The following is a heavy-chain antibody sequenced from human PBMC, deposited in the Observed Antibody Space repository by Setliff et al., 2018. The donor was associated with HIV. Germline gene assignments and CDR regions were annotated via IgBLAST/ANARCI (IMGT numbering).Heavy chain of an antibody. Sequence: PSETLSLTCTVSGASISGSYWIWIRQPPGKGLEWIGYMSLTRDTKYNPSLNSRVTTSIDTSQNQFSLELRSVTAADTAVYYCARHYDSSGYGDYFGDWGRGILVTVS. D-gene: IGHD3-22*01. CDR2: MSLTRDT. CDR3: ARHYDSSGYGDYFGD. V-gene: IGHV4-59*08. J-gene: IGHJ4*02. CDR1: GASISGSY.